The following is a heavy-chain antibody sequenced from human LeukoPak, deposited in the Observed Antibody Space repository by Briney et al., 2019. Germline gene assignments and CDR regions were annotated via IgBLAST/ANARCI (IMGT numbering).Heavy chain of an antibody. CDR1: GFTFSSYG. J-gene: IGHJ4*02. D-gene: IGHD3-10*01. CDR2: IRYDGSNK. CDR3: AKGGNYYGSGSYSYWDY. Sequence: GGSLRLSCAASGFTFSSYGMHWVRQAPGKGLEWVAFIRYDGSNKYYADSVKGRFTISRDNSKNTLYLQMNSLRAEDTAVYYCAKGGNYYGSGSYSYWDYWGQGTLVTVSS. V-gene: IGHV3-30*02.